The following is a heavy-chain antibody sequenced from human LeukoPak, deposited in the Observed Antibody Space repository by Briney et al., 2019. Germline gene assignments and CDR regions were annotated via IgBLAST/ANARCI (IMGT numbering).Heavy chain of an antibody. CDR2: ISYSGYP. CDR3: AREPDYGSGSYIWFDP. D-gene: IGHD3-10*01. V-gene: IGHV4-4*02. Sequence: PSGTLSLTCAVSGGSISSSNWWSWVRQPPGKGLEWIGSISYSGYPYYNPSLKSRVTISVDTSKNQFSLKLSSVTAADTAVYYCAREPDYGSGSYIWFDPWGQGTLVTVSS. CDR1: GGSISSSNW. J-gene: IGHJ5*02.